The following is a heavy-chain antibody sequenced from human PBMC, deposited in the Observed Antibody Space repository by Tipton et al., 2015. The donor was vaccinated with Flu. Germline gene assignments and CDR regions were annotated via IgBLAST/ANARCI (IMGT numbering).Heavy chain of an antibody. CDR3: ARAPPEYYDSSGYPHFDY. V-gene: IGHV4-59*01. CDR2: IYYSGST. D-gene: IGHD3-22*01. Sequence: LRLSCTVSGGPISSYYWSWIRQPPGKGLEWIGCIYYSGSTNYNPSLKSRVTISVDTSKNQFSLKLSSVTAADTAVYYCARAPPEYYDSSGYPHFDYWGQGTLVTVSS. J-gene: IGHJ4*02. CDR1: GGPISSYY.